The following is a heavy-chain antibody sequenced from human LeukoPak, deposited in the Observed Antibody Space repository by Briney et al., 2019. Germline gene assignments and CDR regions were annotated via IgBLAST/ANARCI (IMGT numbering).Heavy chain of an antibody. J-gene: IGHJ5*02. Sequence: ASVKVSCKASGYTFTSYGISWVRQAPGQGLEWMGWISVYNGNTNYAQKLQGRVTMTTDTSTNTAYMELRSLGSEDMAVYYCARGAAYSSQNWFDPWGQGTLVTVSS. V-gene: IGHV1-18*03. CDR3: ARGAAYSSQNWFDP. CDR2: ISVYNGNT. CDR1: GYTFTSYG. D-gene: IGHD6-13*01.